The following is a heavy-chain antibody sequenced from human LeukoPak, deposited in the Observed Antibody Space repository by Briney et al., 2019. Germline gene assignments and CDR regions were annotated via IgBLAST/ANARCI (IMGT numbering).Heavy chain of an antibody. D-gene: IGHD5-18*01. Sequence: PGGSLRLSCAASGFTFSSYAMSWVRQAPGKGLEWVSAISGSGGSTYYADSVKGRFTISRDNSKNTLYLQVNSLRAEDTAVYYCARTIQLWLPVYFDYWGQGTLVTVSS. J-gene: IGHJ4*02. V-gene: IGHV3-23*01. CDR2: ISGSGGST. CDR1: GFTFSSYA. CDR3: ARTIQLWLPVYFDY.